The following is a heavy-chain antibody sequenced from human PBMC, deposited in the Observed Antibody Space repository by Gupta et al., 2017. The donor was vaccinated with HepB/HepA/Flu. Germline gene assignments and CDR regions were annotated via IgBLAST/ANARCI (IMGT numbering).Heavy chain of an antibody. J-gene: IGHJ6*02. CDR3: ARFEAAAGNYYYYGMDV. Sequence: QVQLQESGPGLVMPSETLSLTSTVSVVSLRSSSWSWIRPPPGKGLEWIGYIYYSGSTNYNPSLKSRVTISVDTSKNQFSLKLSSVTAADTAVYYCARFEAAAGNYYYYGMDVWGQGTTVTVSS. CDR1: VVSLRSSS. D-gene: IGHD6-13*01. V-gene: IGHV4-59*08. CDR2: IYYSGST.